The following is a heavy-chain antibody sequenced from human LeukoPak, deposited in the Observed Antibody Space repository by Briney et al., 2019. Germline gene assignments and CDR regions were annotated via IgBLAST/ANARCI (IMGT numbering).Heavy chain of an antibody. CDR1: GGSISSHY. CDR3: ARSPCGGDCYSVNWFDP. J-gene: IGHJ5*02. CDR2: IYYSGST. Sequence: TPSEILSLTCTVSGGSISSHYWSWIRQPPGKGLEWIGCIYYSGSTNYNPSLKSRVTISVDTSKNQFSLKLSSVTAADTAVYYCARSPCGGDCYSVNWFDPWGQGTLVTVSS. D-gene: IGHD2-21*02. V-gene: IGHV4-59*11.